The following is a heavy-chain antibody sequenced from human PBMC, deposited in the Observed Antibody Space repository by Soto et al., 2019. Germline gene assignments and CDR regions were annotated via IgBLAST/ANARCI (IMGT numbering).Heavy chain of an antibody. CDR2: ISSRSDI. V-gene: IGHV3-21*01. CDR3: AREYTAWPLAYGLDV. J-gene: IGHJ6*02. Sequence: RLSCVGSGLTFSTYSINWVRQAPGKGLEWVSSISSRSDIYYADSVKGRFTISRDNAKNSVSLQMNSLRAEDTAVYYCAREYTAWPLAYGLDVWGQGTTVTVSS. D-gene: IGHD2-2*02. CDR1: GLTFSTYS.